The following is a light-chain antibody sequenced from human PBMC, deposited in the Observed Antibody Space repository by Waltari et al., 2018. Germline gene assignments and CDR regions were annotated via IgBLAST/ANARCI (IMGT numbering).Light chain of an antibody. J-gene: IGKJ2*01. CDR1: LNIFGR. V-gene: IGKV1-5*03. CDR3: QNYHIRKA. Sequence: DIQMTQSPPTLSASVGDRVTLTCRASLNIFGRLAWYQQKPGKPPKLLIYETSNLESVVPSRFSGSGSGTDFTLVIDSLQPDDFATYYCQNYHIRKAFGQGTNVEIK. CDR2: ETS.